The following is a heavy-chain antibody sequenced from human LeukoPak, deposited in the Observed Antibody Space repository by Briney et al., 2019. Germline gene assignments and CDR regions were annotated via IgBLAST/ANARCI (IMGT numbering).Heavy chain of an antibody. D-gene: IGHD3-10*01. V-gene: IGHV3-21*01. J-gene: IGHJ4*02. Sequence: PGGSLRLSCAASGFTLSNYNMNWVRQAPGKGLEWVSSITSTSSYIYYADSVKGRFTISRDNAENSLYLQMISLRAEDTAVYYCAKDLSLFGSGGVDYWGQGTLVTVSS. CDR2: ITSTSSYI. CDR3: AKDLSLFGSGGVDY. CDR1: GFTLSNYN.